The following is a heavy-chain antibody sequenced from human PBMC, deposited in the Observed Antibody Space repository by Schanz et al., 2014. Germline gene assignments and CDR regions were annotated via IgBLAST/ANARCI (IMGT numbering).Heavy chain of an antibody. Sequence: VQLEESGAGLVKPSGTLSLTCAVSGASVSSDNWWNWVRQPPGKGLEWVSAISASGGSTYYADSVRGRFTISRDNAKNSLFLQMSSLRAEDSAVYYCARGARQYSGSYSPSDYWGQGTLVTVSS. V-gene: IGHV3-21*02. CDR2: ISASGGST. CDR3: ARGARQYSGSYSPSDY. J-gene: IGHJ4*02. CDR1: GASVSSDNW. D-gene: IGHD1-26*01.